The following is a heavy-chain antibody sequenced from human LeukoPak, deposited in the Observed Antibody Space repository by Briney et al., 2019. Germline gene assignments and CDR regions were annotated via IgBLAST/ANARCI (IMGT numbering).Heavy chain of an antibody. V-gene: IGHV3-7*01. CDR1: GFTFNTYW. D-gene: IGHD1-14*01. Sequence: PGGSLRLSCSASGFTFNTYWMSWVRQAPGKGLQWVANVRPDGREQRYVDSVKGRFTISRDNAKSSLYLEINCLRVEDTAVYYCARDYIKPYYFDSWGQGTLVTVSS. CDR2: VRPDGREQ. J-gene: IGHJ4*02. CDR3: ARDYIKPYYFDS.